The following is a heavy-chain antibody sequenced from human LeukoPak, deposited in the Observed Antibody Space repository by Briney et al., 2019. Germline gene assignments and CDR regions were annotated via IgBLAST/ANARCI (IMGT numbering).Heavy chain of an antibody. CDR3: ARGPYKSEALDY. V-gene: IGHV1-46*01. CDR2: INPSGGGT. CDR1: GFTFTSYY. J-gene: IGHJ4*02. D-gene: IGHD5-24*01. Sequence: RASVKVSCKASGFTFTSYYMYWVRQAPGQGLEWMGIINPSGGGTSYAQKFQGRVTMTRDTSTSTVYMELSSLRSEDTAVYYCARGPYKSEALDYWGQGTLVTVSS.